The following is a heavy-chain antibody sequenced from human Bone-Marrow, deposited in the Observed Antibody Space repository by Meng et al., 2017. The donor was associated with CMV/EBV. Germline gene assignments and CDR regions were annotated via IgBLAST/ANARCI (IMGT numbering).Heavy chain of an antibody. Sequence: GESLKISCAASGFTFSSYSMNWVRQAPGKGLEWVSYISSSSSTIYYADSVKGRFTISRDNAKNSLYLQMNSLRAEDTAVYYCALGLLAYYYDSSGYDYWGQGTLATFSS. CDR3: ALGLLAYYYDSSGYDY. V-gene: IGHV3-48*04. D-gene: IGHD3-22*01. CDR2: ISSSSSTI. CDR1: GFTFSSYS. J-gene: IGHJ4*02.